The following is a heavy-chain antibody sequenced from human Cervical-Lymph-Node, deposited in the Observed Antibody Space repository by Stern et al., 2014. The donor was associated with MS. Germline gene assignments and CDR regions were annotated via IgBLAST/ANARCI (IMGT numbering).Heavy chain of an antibody. CDR1: GFSVNDFY. V-gene: IGHV3-53*01. J-gene: IGHJ5*02. Sequence: EVQLVESGGGLIQPGRSLRLSCAASGFSVNDFYMDWVRQAPGKGLEWVAVIYSGGTTSYADSVKGRFSISRDSSKNTVYLQMNSLRAEDTAVYSCARELERGGFDPWGQGTLVTVSS. CDR2: IYSGGTT. CDR3: ARELERGGFDP. D-gene: IGHD3-3*01.